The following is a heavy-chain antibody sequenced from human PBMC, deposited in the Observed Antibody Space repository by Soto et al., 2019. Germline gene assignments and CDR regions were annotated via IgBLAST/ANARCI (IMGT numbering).Heavy chain of an antibody. Sequence: ASVKVSCKASGFSFTVYYIHWLRQAPGQGLEWMGWINAHSGGTEYAQKFQGRVTLTRDTSIATAYLRLTSLTSDDTALYYCAKDLTRQLAYWLDPWGQGTQVTVSS. CDR2: INAHSGGT. J-gene: IGHJ5*02. D-gene: IGHD6-6*01. CDR1: GFSFTVYY. CDR3: AKDLTRQLAYWLDP. V-gene: IGHV1-2*02.